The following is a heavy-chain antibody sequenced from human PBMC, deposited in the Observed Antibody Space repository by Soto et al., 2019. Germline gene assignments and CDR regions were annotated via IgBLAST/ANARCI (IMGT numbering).Heavy chain of an antibody. D-gene: IGHD3-10*01. CDR3: ARDPFYGSGSYYYYYYGMDV. Sequence: SETLSLTCAVYGGSFSGYYWSWIRQPPGKGLEWIGEINHSGSTNYNPSLKSRVTISADTSKNQFSLKLSSVTAADTAVYYCARDPFYGSGSYYYYYYGMDVWGQGTTVTVSS. CDR2: INHSGST. J-gene: IGHJ6*02. V-gene: IGHV4-34*01. CDR1: GGSFSGYY.